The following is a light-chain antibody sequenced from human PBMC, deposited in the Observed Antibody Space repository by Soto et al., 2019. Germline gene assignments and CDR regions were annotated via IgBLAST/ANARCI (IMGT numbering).Light chain of an antibody. CDR1: SSNIGSNY. Sequence: QLVLTQPPSASGTPGQRVTISCSGSSSNIGSNYVYWYQQLPGTAPKLLIYRNNQRPSGAPDRFSGSKSGTSASLAISGLRSEDEADYYCAAWDDSLSGVVFGGGTKLTVL. CDR3: AAWDDSLSGVV. CDR2: RNN. V-gene: IGLV1-47*01. J-gene: IGLJ2*01.